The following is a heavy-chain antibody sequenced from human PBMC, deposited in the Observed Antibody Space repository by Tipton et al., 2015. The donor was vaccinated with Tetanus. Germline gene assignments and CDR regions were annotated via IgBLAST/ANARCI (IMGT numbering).Heavy chain of an antibody. V-gene: IGHV4-39*01. CDR3: ARHSSWFDP. CDR2: FYSGGSI. CDR1: GGSITSSTYY. Sequence: TLSLTCTVSGGSITSSTYYWGWIRQPPGKGLEWIGTFYSGGSIFYNPSFKSRATISVDTPKNQISLRLTSVASADTAVYYCARHSSWFDPRGQGNLVTVSS. D-gene: IGHD2/OR15-2a*01. J-gene: IGHJ5*02.